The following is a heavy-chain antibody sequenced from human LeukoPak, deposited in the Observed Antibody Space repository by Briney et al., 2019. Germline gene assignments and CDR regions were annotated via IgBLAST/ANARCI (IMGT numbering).Heavy chain of an antibody. CDR2: MNPNSGNT. CDR3: ARGRRSWYFDY. J-gene: IGHJ4*02. V-gene: IGHV1-8*03. D-gene: IGHD6-13*01. CDR1: GYTFTSSD. Sequence: GASVKVSCKASGYTFTSSDINWVRPATGQGREWMGWMNPNSGNTGYAQKFQGRVTITRNTSISTAYMELSSLRSEDTAVYYCARGRRSWYFDYWGQGTLVTVSS.